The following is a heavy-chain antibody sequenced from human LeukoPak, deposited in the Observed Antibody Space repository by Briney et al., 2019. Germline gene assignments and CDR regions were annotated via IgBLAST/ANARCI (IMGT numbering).Heavy chain of an antibody. D-gene: IGHD6-6*01. V-gene: IGHV3-53*01. CDR1: RFTVSSNY. Sequence: GGSLRLSCAASRFTVSSNYMSWVRQAPGKGLEWVSVIYSGGSTYYADSVKGRFTISRDNSKNTLYLQMNSLRAEDTAVYYCARSSIAARPFDYWGQGTLVTVSS. CDR3: ARSSIAARPFDY. CDR2: IYSGGST. J-gene: IGHJ4*02.